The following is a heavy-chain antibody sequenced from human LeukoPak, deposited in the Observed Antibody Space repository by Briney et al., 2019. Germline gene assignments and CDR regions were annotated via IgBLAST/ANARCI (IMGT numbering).Heavy chain of an antibody. CDR3: ARGGKQWRGGNYFDY. CDR2: ITTGRGET. Sequence: ASVKVSCKASGYTFTDYALHWVRQAPGQSLEWMGWITTGRGETRYSQEFQRRITFTRDTSASTVYMDLSDLRSDDTTVYYCARGGKQWRGGNYFDYWGQGTLVTVSS. J-gene: IGHJ4*02. V-gene: IGHV1-3*04. CDR1: GYTFTDYA. D-gene: IGHD6-19*01.